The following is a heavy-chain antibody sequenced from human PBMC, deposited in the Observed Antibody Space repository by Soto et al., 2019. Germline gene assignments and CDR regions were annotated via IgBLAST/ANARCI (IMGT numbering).Heavy chain of an antibody. CDR1: GITLSNAW. V-gene: IGHV3-15*01. D-gene: IGHD1-1*01. J-gene: IGHJ3*02. CDR3: TSTRPGTNVFDI. Sequence: VQLAESGGGLVEPGGSLRLSCAGSGITLSNAWMSWVRQAAGKGLEWVGRIRSKGDGGATEYAAPVKGRFTFSRDDSENTLFLQMSALKPEDTGVYFCTSTRPGTNVFDIWGPGTMVIVSS. CDR2: IRSKGDGGAT.